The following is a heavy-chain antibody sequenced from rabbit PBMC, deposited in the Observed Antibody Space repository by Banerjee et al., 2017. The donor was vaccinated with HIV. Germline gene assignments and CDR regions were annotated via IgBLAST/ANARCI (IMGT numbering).Heavy chain of an antibody. J-gene: IGHJ3*01. CDR2: INAVTGKA. D-gene: IGHD1-1*01. V-gene: IGHV1S45*01. CDR3: ARDTSSSFSSYGMDL. CDR1: GFSFSNKAV. Sequence: QEQLVESGGGLVKPEGSLKLSCTASGFSFSNKAVMCWVRQAPGKGLQWIACINAVTGKAVYASWAKGRFTFSKTSSTTVTLQMTGLTAADTATYFCARDTSSSFSSYGMDLWGQGTLVTVS.